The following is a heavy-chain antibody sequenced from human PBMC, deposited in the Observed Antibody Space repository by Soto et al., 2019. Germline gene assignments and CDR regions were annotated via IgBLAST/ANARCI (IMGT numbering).Heavy chain of an antibody. D-gene: IGHD1-1*01. CDR2: IKQDGSEK. CDR1: GFTFSSYX. CDR3: ARGTLELERLPRDGAAYMDV. Sequence: GGSLRLSCAASGFTFSSYXMSWVRQAPGKGLEWVANIKQDGSEKYYVDSVKGRFTISRDNAKNSLYLQRNSLRAEDTAVYYCARGTLELERLPRDGAAYMDVWGKGTTVTVSS. V-gene: IGHV3-7*01. J-gene: IGHJ6*03.